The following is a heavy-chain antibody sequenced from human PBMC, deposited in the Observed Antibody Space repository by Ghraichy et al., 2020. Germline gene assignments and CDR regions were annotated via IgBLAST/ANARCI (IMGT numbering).Heavy chain of an antibody. D-gene: IGHD6-19*01. CDR1: GFTFSSFA. Sequence: LSLTCSASGFTFSSFAMHWVRQAPGKGLEFVSALRADGSSPYYADSVKGRFTISRDDSNNTLYLQMSSLRPEDTAIYYCVKGWLVLDYWGQGTLLTVSS. CDR2: LRADGSSP. J-gene: IGHJ4*02. V-gene: IGHV3-64D*06. CDR3: VKGWLVLDY.